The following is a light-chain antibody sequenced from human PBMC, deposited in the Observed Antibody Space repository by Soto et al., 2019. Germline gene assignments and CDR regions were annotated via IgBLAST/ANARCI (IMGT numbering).Light chain of an antibody. V-gene: IGLV1-40*01. Sequence: SVLRQPPSVSGAPGQRVTISCTGSSSNIGAGYDVHWYQQLPGTAPKLLIYGNSNRPSGVPDRFSGSKSGTSASLAITGLQAEDEADYYCQSYDSSPVFGGGTKLTVL. CDR3: QSYDSSPV. J-gene: IGLJ2*01. CDR1: SSNIGAGYD. CDR2: GNS.